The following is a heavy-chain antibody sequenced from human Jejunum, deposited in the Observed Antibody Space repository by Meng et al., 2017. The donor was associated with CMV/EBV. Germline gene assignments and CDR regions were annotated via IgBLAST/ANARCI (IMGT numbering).Heavy chain of an antibody. D-gene: IGHD3-16*01. CDR1: GFTFSSYA. Sequence: ASGFTFSSYAMNWVRQAPGKGLEWISVFYISGRSTYYADSVKGRFTISRDNSKNMVYLQMNSLRVEDTAVYYCAKDRGGSDDAYDVWGQGATVTVSS. CDR3: AKDRGGSDDAYDV. J-gene: IGHJ3*01. CDR2: FYISGRST. V-gene: IGHV3-23*03.